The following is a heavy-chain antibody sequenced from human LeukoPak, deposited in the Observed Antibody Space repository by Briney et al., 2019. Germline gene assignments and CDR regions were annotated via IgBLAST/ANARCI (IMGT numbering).Heavy chain of an antibody. D-gene: IGHD3-22*01. J-gene: IGHJ4*02. CDR1: GFTFGSYA. CDR3: VKDPPPETYYYDSSGF. Sequence: PGGSLRLSCSASGFTFGSYAMHWVRQAPGKGLEYVSAISSNGGSTYYADSVKGRFTISRDNSKNTLYLQMSSLRAEDTAVYYCVKDPPPETYYYDSSGFWGQGTLVTVSS. V-gene: IGHV3-64D*06. CDR2: ISSNGGST.